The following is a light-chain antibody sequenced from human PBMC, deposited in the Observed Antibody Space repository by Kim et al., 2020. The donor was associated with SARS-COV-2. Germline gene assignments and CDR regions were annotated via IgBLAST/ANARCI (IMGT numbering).Light chain of an antibody. V-gene: IGKV3-20*01. CDR3: QQYARAPDT. CDR1: QSMHNNY. J-gene: IGKJ2*01. Sequence: LSPGERATLSCRASQSMHNNYLAWHQQKPGQAPRFLIYGASSRATGTPDRFSASGSGTEFTLTISKLEPEDFAVYYCQQYARAPDTFGQGTKLEI. CDR2: GAS.